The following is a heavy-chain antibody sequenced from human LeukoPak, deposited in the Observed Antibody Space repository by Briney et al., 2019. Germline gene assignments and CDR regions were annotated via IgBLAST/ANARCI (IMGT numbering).Heavy chain of an antibody. V-gene: IGHV4-34*01. CDR2: INHSGST. J-gene: IGHJ4*02. Sequence: SETLSLTCAVYGGSFTNYYWSWIRQPPGKGLEWIGEINHSGSTKYNPSLKSRVTISVDTSKNQFSLKLSSVTAADTAVYYCARSGRRRPTGYSSSWYSGRMDYWGQGTLVTVSS. CDR1: GGSFTNYY. D-gene: IGHD6-13*01. CDR3: ARSGRRRPTGYSSSWYSGRMDY.